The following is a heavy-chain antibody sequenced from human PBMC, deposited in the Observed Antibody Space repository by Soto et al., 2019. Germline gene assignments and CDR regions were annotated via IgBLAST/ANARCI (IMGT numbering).Heavy chain of an antibody. V-gene: IGHV4-39*07. CDR2: IYYSGST. CDR1: GGSISSSSYY. D-gene: IGHD7-27*01. Sequence: SETLSLTCTVSGGSISSSSYYWGWIRQPPGKGLEWIGSIYYSGSTYYNPSLKSRVTISVDTSKNQFSLKLSSVTAADTAVYYCARDRINWGWGSTSSLNAFDIWGQGTMVTVSS. CDR3: ARDRINWGWGSTSSLNAFDI. J-gene: IGHJ3*02.